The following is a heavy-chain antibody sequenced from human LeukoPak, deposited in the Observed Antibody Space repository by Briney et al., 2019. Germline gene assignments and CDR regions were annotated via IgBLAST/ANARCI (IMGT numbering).Heavy chain of an antibody. CDR2: IYYSGST. J-gene: IGHJ4*02. CDR3: ARAPGYYDILTGYYYLWYFDY. Sequence: SETLSLTCTVSGGSISSYYWSWIRQPPGKGLEWIGYIYYSGSTNYNPSLKSRVTISVDTSKNQFSLKLSSVTAADTAVYYCARAPGYYDILTGYYYLWYFDYWGQGTLVTVSS. CDR1: GGSISSYY. D-gene: IGHD3-9*01. V-gene: IGHV4-59*01.